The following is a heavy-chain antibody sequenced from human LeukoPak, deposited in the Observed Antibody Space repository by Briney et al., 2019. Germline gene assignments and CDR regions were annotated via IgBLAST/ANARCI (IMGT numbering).Heavy chain of an antibody. CDR1: GFTFGTYA. V-gene: IGHV3-30-3*01. Sequence: GGSLRLSCAASGFTFGTYAMHWVRQAPGKGLEWVAVLSDDGNKEYYADSVKGRFTISRDNSKNTLYLQMNSLSAEDTAVYYCAKVGTNFLRYHFDSWGRGTLVTVPS. CDR3: AKVGTNFLRYHFDS. J-gene: IGHJ4*02. D-gene: IGHD1-1*01. CDR2: LSDDGNKE.